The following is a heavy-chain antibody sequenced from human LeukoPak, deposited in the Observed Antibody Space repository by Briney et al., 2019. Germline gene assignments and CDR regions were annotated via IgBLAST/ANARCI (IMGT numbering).Heavy chain of an antibody. J-gene: IGHJ6*03. V-gene: IGHV3-7*01. Sequence: GGSLRLSCAASRFSFSSYWMSWVRQPPGKGLEWVANIKQDGTEKYYVASVKGRFTISRDAAKNSLFLQMHSLRVEDTAVYYCARGARGTYPHRPASYWYMDVWGKGTTVTVSS. CDR3: ARGARGTYPHRPASYWYMDV. CDR1: RFSFSSYW. D-gene: IGHD1-26*01. CDR2: IKQDGTEK.